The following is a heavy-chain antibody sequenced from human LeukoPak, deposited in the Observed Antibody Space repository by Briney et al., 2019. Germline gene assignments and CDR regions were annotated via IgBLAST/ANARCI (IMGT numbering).Heavy chain of an antibody. D-gene: IGHD6-25*01. CDR3: ARSAIDAFDI. Sequence: PSETLSLTCTVSGGSISSYYWSWIRQPPGKGLECIGYIYNSGSANYNPSLKSRVSISVDTSKNQFSLKLSSVTAADTAVYYCARSAIDAFDIWGQGTMVTVSS. CDR2: IYNSGSA. V-gene: IGHV4-59*08. J-gene: IGHJ3*02. CDR1: GGSISSYY.